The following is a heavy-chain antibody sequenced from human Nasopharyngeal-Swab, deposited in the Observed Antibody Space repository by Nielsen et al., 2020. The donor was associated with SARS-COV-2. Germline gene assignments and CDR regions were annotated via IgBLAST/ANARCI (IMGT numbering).Heavy chain of an antibody. J-gene: IGHJ5*02. CDR1: GGTFSSYA. V-gene: IGHV1-69*10. CDR3: ARDRGYSSSWYGGNWFDP. Sequence: SVKVSCKAPGGTFSSYAISWVRQAPGQGLEWMGGIIPILGIANYAQKFQGRVTITADKSTSTAYMELSSLRSEDTAVYYCARDRGYSSSWYGGNWFDPWGQGTLVTVSS. CDR2: IIPILGIA. D-gene: IGHD6-13*01.